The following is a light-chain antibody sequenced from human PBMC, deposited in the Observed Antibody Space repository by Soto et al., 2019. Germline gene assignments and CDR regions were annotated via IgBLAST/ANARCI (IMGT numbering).Light chain of an antibody. J-gene: IGKJ4*01. Sequence: EIVLTQSPGTLSLSPGERATLSCRASQSVSSSYLAWYQQKPGQAPRLLIYGASSRATGIPDRFSGSGSGTDFTLTISRLEPEDFEVSYCQQYGSSPLTFGGGTKVDIK. CDR2: GAS. V-gene: IGKV3-20*01. CDR3: QQYGSSPLT. CDR1: QSVSSSY.